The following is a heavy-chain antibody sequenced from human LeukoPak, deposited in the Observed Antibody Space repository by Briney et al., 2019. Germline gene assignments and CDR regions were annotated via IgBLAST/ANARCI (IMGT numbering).Heavy chain of an antibody. J-gene: IGHJ3*01. CDR2: VSPSGDIT. CDR1: EFHFSTHG. V-gene: IGHV3-23*01. CDR3: VRDLDWGAFDV. D-gene: IGHD3/OR15-3a*01. Sequence: GGSLRLSCAASEFHFSTHGMNWVRQAPGKGLEWVSGVSPSGDITYYADSAMGRFTISRDNRKSTVSLQMNSLRAEDTALYYCVRDLDWGAFDVWGQGTMVTVSS.